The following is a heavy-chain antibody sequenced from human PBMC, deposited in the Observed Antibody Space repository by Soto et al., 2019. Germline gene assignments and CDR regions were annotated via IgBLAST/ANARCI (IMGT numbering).Heavy chain of an antibody. J-gene: IGHJ6*02. V-gene: IGHV1-18*01. CDR3: ARGYSGSYLVHYYYYYYGMDV. CDR2: ISAYNGNT. Sequence: ASVKVSCKASGYTFTSYGISWVRQAPGQGLEWMGWISAYNGNTNYAQKLQGRVTMTTDTSTSTAYMELRSLRSDDTAVYYCARGYSGSYLVHYYYYYYGMDVWGQGTTVTVSS. CDR1: GYTFTSYG. D-gene: IGHD1-26*01.